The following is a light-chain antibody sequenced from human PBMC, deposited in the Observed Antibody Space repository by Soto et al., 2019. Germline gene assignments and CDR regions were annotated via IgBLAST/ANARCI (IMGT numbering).Light chain of an antibody. CDR2: DAS. V-gene: IGKV1-5*01. Sequence: DIQMTQSPSTLSASVGDRVTITCRASQSISSWLAWYQQKPGKAPKVLIYDASTLESGVPSRFSGGGSGTEFPLTITCLQPDDFATYYCQEYTTYSRTFGHGTKVEVK. CDR1: QSISSW. CDR3: QEYTTYSRT. J-gene: IGKJ1*01.